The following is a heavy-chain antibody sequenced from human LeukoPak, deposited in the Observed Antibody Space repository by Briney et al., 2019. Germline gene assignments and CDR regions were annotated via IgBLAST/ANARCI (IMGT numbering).Heavy chain of an antibody. V-gene: IGHV1-2*06. CDR2: INPNSGGT. J-gene: IGHJ5*02. CDR1: GYTFTGYY. Sequence: GASVKVSCKASGYTFTGYYMHWVRQAPGQGLEWMGRINPNSGGTNYAQKFQGGVTMTRDTSISTAYMELSRLRSDDTAVYYCARDLGYYYDSSGYYENWFDPWGQGTLVTVSS. CDR3: ARDLGYYYDSSGYYENWFDP. D-gene: IGHD3-22*01.